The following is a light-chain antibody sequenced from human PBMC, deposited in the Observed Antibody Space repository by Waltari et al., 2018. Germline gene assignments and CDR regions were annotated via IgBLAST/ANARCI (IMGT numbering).Light chain of an antibody. CDR1: SSNVGTYDY. CDR3: CSYAGQYTWV. V-gene: IGLV2-11*01. Sequence: QSALTQPRSVSGSPGQSVTISCTGTSSNVGTYDYVSWYQQYPGEPPKLMIFDFSKRPSGVPDRFSGSKSDNTASLTISGLQPADEADYYCCSYAGQYTWVFGGGTKLTVL. J-gene: IGLJ3*02. CDR2: DFS.